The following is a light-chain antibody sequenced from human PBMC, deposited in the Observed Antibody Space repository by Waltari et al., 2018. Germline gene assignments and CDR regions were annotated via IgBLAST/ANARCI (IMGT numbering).Light chain of an antibody. V-gene: IGLV4-69*01. Sequence: QLVLTHSPSASASLGASVRLTCTLASGPPRNIIPWHPQQPEKGPRYLMKVNSDGSHSKGDEIPDRFSGSGSGAERYLTISNVQSEDEADYYCQTGGHGTWVFGGGTKLTVL. J-gene: IGLJ3*02. CDR2: VNSDGSH. CDR1: SGPPRNI. CDR3: QTGGHGTWV.